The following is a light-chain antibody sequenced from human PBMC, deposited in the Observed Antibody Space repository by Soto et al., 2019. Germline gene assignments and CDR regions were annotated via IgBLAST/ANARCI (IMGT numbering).Light chain of an antibody. CDR1: QNINNW. J-gene: IGKJ1*01. CDR2: EAS. CDR3: QHYNGFFPRT. V-gene: IGKV1-5*03. Sequence: DIQMTQSPSTLSASVGDRVAITCRASQNINNWLAWYQQKPGKAPQLLIYEASSLQSGVPSRFSGSRSGTEFTLAISSLQPDDFGTYFCQHYNGFFPRTFGQGTKVEIK.